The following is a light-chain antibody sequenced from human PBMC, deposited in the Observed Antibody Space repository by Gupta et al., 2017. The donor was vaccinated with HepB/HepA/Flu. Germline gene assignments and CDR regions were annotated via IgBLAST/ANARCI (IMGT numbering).Light chain of an antibody. Sequence: QSALTQPASVPGSPGQSITISCTGTSSDVGGYNYVSWYQQHPGKAPKLMIYDVSKRPSGVSNRFSGSKSGNTASLTISGHQAEDEADYYCSSYTSSSTQVFGTGTKVTVL. J-gene: IGLJ1*01. CDR3: SSYTSSSTQV. CDR2: DVS. V-gene: IGLV2-14*01. CDR1: SSDVGGYNY.